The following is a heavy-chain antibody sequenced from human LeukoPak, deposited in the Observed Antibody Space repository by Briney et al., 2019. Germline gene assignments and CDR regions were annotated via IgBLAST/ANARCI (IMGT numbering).Heavy chain of an antibody. CDR1: GFTFSNYW. D-gene: IGHD5-24*01. V-gene: IGHV3-7*01. CDR3: ATQRGGDGYSFDY. Sequence: GESLRLSCAASGFTFSNYWMTWVRQAPGKGLEWVANMNQDGSGKYYMDSVKGRFAISRDNAKNSLYLQMNSLRAEDTAVYYCATQRGGDGYSFDYWGQGTLVTVSS. J-gene: IGHJ4*02. CDR2: MNQDGSGK.